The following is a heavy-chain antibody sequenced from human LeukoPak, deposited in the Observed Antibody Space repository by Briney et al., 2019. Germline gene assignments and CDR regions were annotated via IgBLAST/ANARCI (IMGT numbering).Heavy chain of an antibody. D-gene: IGHD3-10*01. CDR1: GGSISSYY. CDR3: ATEGGTRHYGSGSYPLDY. J-gene: IGHJ4*02. Sequence: SETLSLTCTVSGGSISSYYWSWIRQPPGKGLEWIGYIYDSGSTNYNPSLKSRVTISVDTSKNQFSLKLSSLTAADTAVYYCATEGGTRHYGSGSYPLDYWGQGTLVTVSS. V-gene: IGHV4-59*01. CDR2: IYDSGST.